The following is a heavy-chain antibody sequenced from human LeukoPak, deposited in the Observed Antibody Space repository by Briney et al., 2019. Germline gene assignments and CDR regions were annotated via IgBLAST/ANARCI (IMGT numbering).Heavy chain of an antibody. CDR1: GGSFSGYY. J-gene: IGHJ5*01. V-gene: IGHV4-34*01. CDR2: INHSGST. Sequence: PSETLSLTCAVYGGSFSGYYWSWIHQPPGKGLEWIGEINHSGSTNCNPSLKSRVTISVDTSKNQFSLKLSSVTAADTAVYYCALAPNSNWFDFWGQGVLVTVSS. CDR3: ALAPNSNWFDF. D-gene: IGHD2-8*01.